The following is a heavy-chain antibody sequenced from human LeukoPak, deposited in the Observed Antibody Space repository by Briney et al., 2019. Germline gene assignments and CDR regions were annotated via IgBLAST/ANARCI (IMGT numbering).Heavy chain of an antibody. CDR2: IYYSGST. D-gene: IGHD3-10*01. CDR1: GGSISSYY. V-gene: IGHV4-59*01. CDR3: ARANYYGLLDY. Sequence: SETLSLTCTVSGGSISSYYWSWIRQPPGKGLEWIGYIYYSGSTNYNPSLKSRVTISVDTSKNQFSLKLSSVTAADTAVYYCARANYYGLLDYWGQGTLVTVSS. J-gene: IGHJ4*02.